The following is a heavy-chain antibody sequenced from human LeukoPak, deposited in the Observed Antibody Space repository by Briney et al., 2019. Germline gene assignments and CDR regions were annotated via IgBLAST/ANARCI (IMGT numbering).Heavy chain of an antibody. CDR1: GYTFTSYG. J-gene: IGHJ4*02. V-gene: IGHV1-18*01. Sequence: GASVKVSCKASGYTFTSYGISWVRQAPGQGLEWMGWISAYNGNTNYAQKFQGRVTITADESTSTAYMELGSLRSEDTAVYYCASPETPRGYYDSSGYYFGYWGQGTLVTVSS. CDR2: ISAYNGNT. D-gene: IGHD3-22*01. CDR3: ASPETPRGYYDSSGYYFGY.